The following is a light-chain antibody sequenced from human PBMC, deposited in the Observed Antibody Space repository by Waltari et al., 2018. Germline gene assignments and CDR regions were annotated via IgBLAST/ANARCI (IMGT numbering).Light chain of an antibody. V-gene: IGLV2-23*02. CDR2: EVS. CDR1: SSDVGSYNL. Sequence: QSALTQPASVSGSPGQSITISCTGTSSDVGSYNLVSWYRQHPGKAPKLLIYEVSKRPSGVSNRFSGSKSGNAAYLTISGLQAEDEADYYCCSYAGSSTPYVFGTGTKVTVL. CDR3: CSYAGSSTPYV. J-gene: IGLJ1*01.